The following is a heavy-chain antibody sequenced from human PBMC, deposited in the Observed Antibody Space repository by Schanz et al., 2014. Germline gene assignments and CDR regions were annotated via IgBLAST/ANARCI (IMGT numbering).Heavy chain of an antibody. CDR1: GFTFSNYA. J-gene: IGHJ4*02. CDR3: ARDGDFDY. CDR2: ITGGSTTYT. V-gene: IGHV3-21*01. Sequence: VQLVESGGGVVQPGRSLRLSCAASGFTFSNYAMHWVRQAPGKGLEWVSCITGGSTTYTYYADSVRGRFTISRDNSKNTLFLQMSSLRAEDTAVCYCARDGDFDYWGQGTLVTVSS.